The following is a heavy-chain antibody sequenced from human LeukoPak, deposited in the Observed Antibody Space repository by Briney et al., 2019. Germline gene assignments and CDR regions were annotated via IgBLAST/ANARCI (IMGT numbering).Heavy chain of an antibody. CDR3: ARYYYGSGSYYKTPFDY. J-gene: IGHJ4*02. D-gene: IGHD3-10*01. CDR2: IFYSGST. CDR1: GGSVSSSSYY. V-gene: IGHV4-39*07. Sequence: PSETLSLTCTLSGGSVSSSSYYWGWIRQPPGKGLEWIGSIFYSGSTYYNPSLKSRVTISVDTSKNQFSLKLSSVTAADTAVYYCARYYYGSGSYYKTPFDYWGQGTLVTVSS.